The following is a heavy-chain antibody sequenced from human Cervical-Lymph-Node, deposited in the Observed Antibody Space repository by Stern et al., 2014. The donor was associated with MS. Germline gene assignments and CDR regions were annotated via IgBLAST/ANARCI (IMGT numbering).Heavy chain of an antibody. Sequence: QVQLVQSGAEVKKPGSSVNVSCKASGGTFISSYAITWMRQAPGQGLEWMGRIIPILGLPNYAQKFQGRLSISADTSTNTAYMQLSSLRSEDTAVYYCARGVVTNRAAATQHNLFDPWGQGTLVTVSS. D-gene: IGHD2-21*02. CDR1: GGTFISSYA. V-gene: IGHV1-69*04. CDR3: ARGVVTNRAAATQHNLFDP. CDR2: IIPILGLP. J-gene: IGHJ5*02.